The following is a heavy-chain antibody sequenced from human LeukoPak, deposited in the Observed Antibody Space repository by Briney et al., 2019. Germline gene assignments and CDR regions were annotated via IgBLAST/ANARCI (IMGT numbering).Heavy chain of an antibody. D-gene: IGHD3-10*01. Sequence: GASVKVSCKASGYTFTSYGISWVRQAPGQGLEWMGWISAYNGNTNYAQKLQGRVTMTTDTSTSTAYMELRSLRSDDTAVYYCARDRTPMVRGVYDYWGQGTLVTVSS. V-gene: IGHV1-18*01. J-gene: IGHJ4*02. CDR1: GYTFTSYG. CDR2: ISAYNGNT. CDR3: ARDRTPMVRGVYDY.